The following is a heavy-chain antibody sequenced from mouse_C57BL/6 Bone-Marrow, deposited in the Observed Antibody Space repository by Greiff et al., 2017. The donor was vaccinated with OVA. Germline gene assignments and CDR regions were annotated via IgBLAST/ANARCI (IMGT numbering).Heavy chain of an antibody. Sequence: QVQLQQSGAELVKPGASVKMSCKASGYTFTSYWITWVKQRPGQGLEWIGDIYPGSGSTNSTEQFKSKATLTVDTSSSTAYMQRSSLTAEDAAGYYCAEGLCAYWGQGTRVTVSA. V-gene: IGHV1-55*01. J-gene: IGHJ3*01. CDR1: GYTFTSYW. CDR3: AEGLCAY. D-gene: IGHD3-1*01. CDR2: IYPGSGST.